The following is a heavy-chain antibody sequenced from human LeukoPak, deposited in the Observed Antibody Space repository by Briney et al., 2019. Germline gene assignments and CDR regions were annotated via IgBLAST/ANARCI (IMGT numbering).Heavy chain of an antibody. V-gene: IGHV3-9*03. Sequence: GGSLRLSCAASGFTFDDYAMHWVRQAPGKGLEWVSGISWNSGSIGYADSVKGRFTISRDNAKNSLYLQMNSLRAEDMALYYCAKARYSSGYLDYWGQGTLVTVSS. CDR2: ISWNSGSI. CDR3: AKARYSSGYLDY. D-gene: IGHD3-22*01. CDR1: GFTFDDYA. J-gene: IGHJ4*02.